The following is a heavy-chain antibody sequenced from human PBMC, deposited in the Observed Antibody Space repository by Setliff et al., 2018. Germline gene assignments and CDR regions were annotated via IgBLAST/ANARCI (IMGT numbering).Heavy chain of an antibody. Sequence: SETLSLTCAVSGGSISSGGYSWSWIRQPPGKGLEWIGYIYHSGSTYYNPSLKSRVTISVDRSKNQFSLKLSSVTAADTAVYYCARDGITFGGVIADRGAFDIWGQGAMVTVSS. CDR2: IYHSGST. CDR3: ARDGITFGGVIADRGAFDI. CDR1: GGSISSGGYS. J-gene: IGHJ3*02. D-gene: IGHD3-16*02. V-gene: IGHV4-30-2*01.